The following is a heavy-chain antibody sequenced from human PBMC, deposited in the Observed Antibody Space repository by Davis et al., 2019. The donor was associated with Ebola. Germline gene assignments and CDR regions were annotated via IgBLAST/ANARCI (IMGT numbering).Heavy chain of an antibody. J-gene: IGHJ2*01. CDR2: ISYDGSNK. Sequence: GESLKISCAASGFTFSSYGMHWVRQAPGKGLEWVAVISYDGSNKYYADSVKGRFTISRDNSKNTLYLQMNSLRAEDTAVYYCAKLVALDFDLWGRGTLVTVSS. CDR1: GFTFSSYG. V-gene: IGHV3-30*18. D-gene: IGHD2-15*01. CDR3: AKLVALDFDL.